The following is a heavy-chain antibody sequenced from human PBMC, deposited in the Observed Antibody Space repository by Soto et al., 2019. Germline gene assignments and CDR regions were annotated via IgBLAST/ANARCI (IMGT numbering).Heavy chain of an antibody. CDR1: GFSLSTSGVG. D-gene: IGHD6-13*01. CDR3: AHQQQLIDTGAFEI. CDR2: IYWDDDK. J-gene: IGHJ3*02. Sequence: QITLKESGPALVKPTQTLTLTCTFSGFSLSTSGVGLGWIRQPPGKALEWLALIYWDDDKRYSPSLKSRLTITHDTSKNQVVLTMTNMDPLDTATYFCAHQQQLIDTGAFEIWGQGTMVTVSS. V-gene: IGHV2-5*02.